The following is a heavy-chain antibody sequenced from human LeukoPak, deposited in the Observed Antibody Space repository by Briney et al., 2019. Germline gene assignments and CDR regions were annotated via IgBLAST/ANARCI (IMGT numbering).Heavy chain of an antibody. CDR3: ALEGGGTIPYAFDI. CDR2: IKQDGSKK. D-gene: IGHD1-7*01. CDR1: GFTFSNYW. V-gene: IGHV3-7*01. Sequence: GGSLRLSCTASGFTFSNYWMTWVRQAPGKGLEWVANIKQDGSKKYFVDSVKGRFTISRDNAKNSLYLQMNSLRAEDTAVYYCALEGGGTIPYAFDIWGPGTMVTVSS. J-gene: IGHJ3*02.